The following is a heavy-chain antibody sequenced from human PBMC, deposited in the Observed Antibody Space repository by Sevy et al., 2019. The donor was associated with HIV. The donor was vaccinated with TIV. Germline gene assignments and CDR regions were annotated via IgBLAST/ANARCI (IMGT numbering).Heavy chain of an antibody. V-gene: IGHV3-48*02. D-gene: IGHD3-22*01. Sequence: GGSLRLSCAASGFSFSGYSMNWVRQAPGKGLEWVSYISSSSTIYYADSVKGRFTISRDNAKNSLYLQMNSLRDEDTAVYYCARHPYYDSSGYVDYWVQGTLVTVSS. CDR3: ARHPYYDSSGYVDY. J-gene: IGHJ4*02. CDR2: ISSSSTI. CDR1: GFSFSGYS.